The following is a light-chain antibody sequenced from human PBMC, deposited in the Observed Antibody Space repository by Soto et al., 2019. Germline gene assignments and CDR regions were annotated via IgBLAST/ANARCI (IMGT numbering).Light chain of an antibody. CDR2: GAS. Sequence: IVLTQSPGTLSLSPGEGATLSCRASQSVSDNYLAWYQQRSGQAPRLVIYGASSRASAVPDRFSGSGSGADFTLTISRLEPEDFAVYYCQQYGSAPLTFGGGTKVEIK. J-gene: IGKJ4*01. V-gene: IGKV3-20*01. CDR1: QSVSDNY. CDR3: QQYGSAPLT.